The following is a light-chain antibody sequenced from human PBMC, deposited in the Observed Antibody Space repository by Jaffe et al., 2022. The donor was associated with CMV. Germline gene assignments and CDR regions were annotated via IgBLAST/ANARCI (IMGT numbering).Light chain of an antibody. CDR1: SSNIGNNY. V-gene: IGLV1-51*02. CDR2: ENN. CDR3: GTWDSSLSVGV. J-gene: IGLJ3*02. Sequence: QSVLTQPPSVSAAPGQKVTISCSGSSSNIGNNYVSWYQQLPGTAPKLVMSENNERPSGIPDRFSGSKSGTSATLAITGLQTGDEADYYCGTWDSSLSVGVFGGGTKLTVL.